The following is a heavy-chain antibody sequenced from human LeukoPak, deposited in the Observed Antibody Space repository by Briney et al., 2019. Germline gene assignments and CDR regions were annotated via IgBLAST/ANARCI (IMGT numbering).Heavy chain of an antibody. Sequence: PGGSLRLSCAASGFTFSSYAMSWVRQAPGKGLEWVSAISGSGGSTYYADSVKGRFTISRDNSKNTLYLQMNSLRAEDTAVYYCAKDLVYMVVVAGKPWYFDLWGRGTLVTVSS. J-gene: IGHJ2*01. CDR3: AKDLVYMVVVAGKPWYFDL. D-gene: IGHD2-21*01. CDR2: ISGSGGST. V-gene: IGHV3-23*01. CDR1: GFTFSSYA.